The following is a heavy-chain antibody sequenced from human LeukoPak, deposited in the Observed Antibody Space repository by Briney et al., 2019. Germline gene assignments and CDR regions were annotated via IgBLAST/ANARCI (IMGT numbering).Heavy chain of an antibody. CDR2: INHSGST. D-gene: IGHD5-12*01. V-gene: IGHV4-34*01. CDR3: ARWVPPDIVLFNSPGYGMGV. Sequence: SETLSLTCAVYGGSFSGYYWSWLRQPPGKGLEWIGEINHSGSTNYNPSLTSRVTISVDTSKNQFSLKLSSVTAADTAVYYGARWVPPDIVLFNSPGYGMGVWGQGTTVTSSS. CDR1: GGSFSGYY. J-gene: IGHJ6*02.